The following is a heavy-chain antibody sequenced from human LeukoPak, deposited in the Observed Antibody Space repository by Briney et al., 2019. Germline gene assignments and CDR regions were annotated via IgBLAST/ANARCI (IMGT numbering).Heavy chain of an antibody. J-gene: IGHJ3*02. Sequence: GESLRLSCAACGFAFSRYWMHWVRQAPGKGVVWVSRINREGSTTAYADSVKGRFTISRDNAKNTLYLQMNSLRAEDTAVYYCATDLVVVVTNQDAFDIWGHGTMVTVSS. CDR1: GFAFSRYW. CDR3: ATDLVVVVTNQDAFDI. V-gene: IGHV3-74*01. CDR2: INREGSTT. D-gene: IGHD2-15*01.